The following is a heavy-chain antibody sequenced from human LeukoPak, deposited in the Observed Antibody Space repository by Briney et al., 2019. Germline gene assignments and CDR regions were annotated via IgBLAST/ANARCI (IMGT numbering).Heavy chain of an antibody. J-gene: IGHJ1*01. CDR2: ISGSGGST. Sequence: TGGSLRLSCAASGFTFSSYAMSWVRQAPGKGLEWVSAISGSGGSTYYADSVKGRFTISRDNSKNTLYLQMNSLRAEDTAVYYCAKGSRYYDSSGPRGYFQHWGQGTLVTVSS. V-gene: IGHV3-23*01. CDR3: AKGSRYYDSSGPRGYFQH. CDR1: GFTFSSYA. D-gene: IGHD3-22*01.